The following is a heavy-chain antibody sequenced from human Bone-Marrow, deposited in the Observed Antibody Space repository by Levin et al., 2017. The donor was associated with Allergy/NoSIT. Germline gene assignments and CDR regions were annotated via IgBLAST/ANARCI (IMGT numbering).Heavy chain of an antibody. Sequence: GGSLRLSCAASGFTFSSYAMHWVRQAPGKGLEWVAVISYDGSNKYYADSVKGRFTISRDNSKNTLYLQMNSLRAEDTAVYYCARERVVVVAATRFYYYYGMDGWGQGTTVTVSS. CDR2: ISYDGSNK. CDR1: GFTFSSYA. V-gene: IGHV3-30*04. J-gene: IGHJ6*02. CDR3: ARERVVVVAATRFYYYYGMDG. D-gene: IGHD2-15*01.